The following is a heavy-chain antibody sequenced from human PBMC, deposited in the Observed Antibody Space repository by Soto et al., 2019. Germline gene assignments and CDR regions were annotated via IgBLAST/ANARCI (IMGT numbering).Heavy chain of an antibody. V-gene: IGHV4-34*01. Sequence: SETLSLTCALEGEALSGYYWSWFRQHPKKGLEWIGEIDHSGSTSYSPSLESRVSISMDTSKSQLSLTLDSVTAADTAVYYCARGKAYSGYDFFDPWGQGTQVT. CDR2: IDHSGST. J-gene: IGHJ5*02. CDR1: GEALSGYY. D-gene: IGHD5-12*01. CDR3: ARGKAYSGYDFFDP.